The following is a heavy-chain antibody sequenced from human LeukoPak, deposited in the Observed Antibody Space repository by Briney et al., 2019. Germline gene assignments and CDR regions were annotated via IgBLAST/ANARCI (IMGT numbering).Heavy chain of an antibody. D-gene: IGHD3-10*01. CDR2: ISGSGGYT. CDR3: AKSDYGSGSYGGAFDI. CDR1: KFTFSTFS. Sequence: GGSLRLSCAASKFTFSTFSMSWVRQAPGKGLEWVSSISGSGGYTYYADSVKGRFTISRDNSKNTLFLQMNSLRAEDTAVYYCAKSDYGSGSYGGAFDIWGQGTMVTVSS. J-gene: IGHJ3*02. V-gene: IGHV3-23*01.